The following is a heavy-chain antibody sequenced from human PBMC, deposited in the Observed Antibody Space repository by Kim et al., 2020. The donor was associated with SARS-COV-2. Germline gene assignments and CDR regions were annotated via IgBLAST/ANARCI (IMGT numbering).Heavy chain of an antibody. J-gene: IGHJ5*02. Sequence: GGSLRLSCAASEFTFTRYAMTWVRQAPGKGLEWVASVSANDDVTAYADSVKGRFTISRDNANNKVFLHMGSLRVEDTALYYCARYPTTPILDLWGQGTLVTVSS. CDR3: ARYPTTPILDL. CDR1: EFTFTRYA. V-gene: IGHV3-23*01. CDR2: VSANDDVT. D-gene: IGHD4-17*01.